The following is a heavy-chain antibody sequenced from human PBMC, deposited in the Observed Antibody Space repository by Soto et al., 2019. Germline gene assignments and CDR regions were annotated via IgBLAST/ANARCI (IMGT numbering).Heavy chain of an antibody. CDR3: ARDPYYDYVWTDY. D-gene: IGHD3-16*01. V-gene: IGHV3-7*01. CDR1: GFTFSSYW. J-gene: IGHJ4*02. CDR2: IKQDGSEK. Sequence: PGGSLRLSCAASGFTFSSYWMSWVRQAPGKGLEWVANIKQDGSEKYYVDSVKGRFTISRDNAKNSLYLQMNSLRAEDTAVYYCARDPYYDYVWTDYWGQGTLVTVSS.